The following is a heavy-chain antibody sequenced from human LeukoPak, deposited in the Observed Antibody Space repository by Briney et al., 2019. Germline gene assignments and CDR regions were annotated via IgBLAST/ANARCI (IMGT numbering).Heavy chain of an antibody. V-gene: IGHV1-3*01. D-gene: IGHD1-26*01. Sequence: ASVKVSCKASGYTFTSYAMHWVRQAPGQRLEWMGWINAGNGNTKYPQKFQGRVTITRDTSASTTYMELSSLRSEDTAVYYCARAPTNSRETFDYWGQGTLVTVSS. J-gene: IGHJ4*02. CDR2: INAGNGNT. CDR1: GYTFTSYA. CDR3: ARAPTNSRETFDY.